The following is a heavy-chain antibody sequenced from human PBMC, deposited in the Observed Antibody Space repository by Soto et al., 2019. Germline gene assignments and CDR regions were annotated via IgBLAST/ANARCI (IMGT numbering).Heavy chain of an antibody. D-gene: IGHD4-17*01. Sequence: PSETLSLTCTVSAASISSSSYYWGWIRQPPGKGLEWIGTIYYSGSTYYNPSLKSRVTISVDTSKNQFSLKLRSVTAADTAVYYCARIYGGYYFDYWGQGTLVTVSS. CDR2: IYYSGST. J-gene: IGHJ4*02. V-gene: IGHV4-39*01. CDR3: ARIYGGYYFDY. CDR1: AASISSSSYY.